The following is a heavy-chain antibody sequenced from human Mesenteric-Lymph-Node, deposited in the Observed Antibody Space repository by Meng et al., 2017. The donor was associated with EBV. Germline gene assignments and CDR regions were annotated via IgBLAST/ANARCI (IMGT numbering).Heavy chain of an antibody. D-gene: IGHD2-15*01. CDR3: AKFVLGYCSGDSCYGWFDP. J-gene: IGHJ5*02. CDR1: GFTFGHYA. Sequence: EVQLVESGGDLVQPGXAVRLACAASGFTFGHYAMTWVRQAPGKGLEWVSTISGGGDGIYFADSVKGRFTISRDNSKNTLYLQMNSLRAEDTAVYYCAKFVLGYCSGDSCYGWFDPWGQGTLVTVSS. CDR2: ISGGGDGI. V-gene: IGHV3-23*04.